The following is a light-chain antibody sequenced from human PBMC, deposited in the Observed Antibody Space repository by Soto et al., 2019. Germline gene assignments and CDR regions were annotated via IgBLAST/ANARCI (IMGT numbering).Light chain of an antibody. CDR1: SSDVGAYNY. Sequence: QSVLTQPASVSGSPGQSITISCTGTSSDVGAYNYVSWYQQHPGKAPKLIIFEVSDRPSGVSNRFSGSKSGNTASLTISGLQAEDEADYYCTSYTTTLTLVFGGGTKLTVL. CDR3: TSYTTTLTLV. CDR2: EVS. J-gene: IGLJ2*01. V-gene: IGLV2-14*01.